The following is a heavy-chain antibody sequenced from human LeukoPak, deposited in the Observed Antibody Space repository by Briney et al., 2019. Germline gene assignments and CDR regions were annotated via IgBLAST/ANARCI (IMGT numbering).Heavy chain of an antibody. CDR3: VKGAYDYLEVGYFDY. Sequence: GGSLRLSCAASGFTLSSYAMSWVRQAPGKGLEWVSAISGSGGRTDYADSVRGRFTISRDNSKNTLYLQMNSLRVDDTAVYYCVKGAYDYLEVGYFDYWGQGTLVTVSS. D-gene: IGHD3-16*01. J-gene: IGHJ4*02. CDR1: GFTLSSYA. V-gene: IGHV3-23*01. CDR2: ISGSGGRT.